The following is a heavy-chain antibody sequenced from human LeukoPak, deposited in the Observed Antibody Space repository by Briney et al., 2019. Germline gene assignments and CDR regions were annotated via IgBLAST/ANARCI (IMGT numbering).Heavy chain of an antibody. CDR2: ISSNGGST. V-gene: IGHV3-64*01. CDR3: AIKDYGDYVE. D-gene: IGHD4-17*01. Sequence: GGSLRLSCAASGFTFSSYAMHWVRQAPGKGLEYVSAISSNGGSTYYANSVKGRFTISRDNSKNTLYLQMGSLRAEDMAVYYCAIKDYGDYVEWGQGTLVTVSS. J-gene: IGHJ4*02. CDR1: GFTFSSYA.